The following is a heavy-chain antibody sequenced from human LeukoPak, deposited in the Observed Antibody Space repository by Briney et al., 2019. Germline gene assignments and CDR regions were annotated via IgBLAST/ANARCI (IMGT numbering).Heavy chain of an antibody. CDR3: PRKNDFEI. V-gene: IGHV4-59*12. CDR2: IFYSGRT. J-gene: IGHJ3*02. Sequence: SETLSLTCTVSGGSITSDHWNWIRQPPGKGLEWIGCIFYSGRTYYNPSLKSRVSISVDMSKNQFSLRLTSVTAADTAVYYCPRKNDFEIWGQGTLVTVSS. CDR1: GGSITSDH. D-gene: IGHD2/OR15-2a*01.